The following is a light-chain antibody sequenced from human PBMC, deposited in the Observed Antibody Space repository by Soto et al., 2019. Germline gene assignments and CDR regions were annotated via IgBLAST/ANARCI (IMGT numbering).Light chain of an antibody. CDR1: QRVSTY. Sequence: DIQMTQSPSSLSASVGDRVTITCRASQRVSTYLNWYQQKPEKAPKLLTYAASSLQSGVPSRFSGSGSGTDFTLTISSLQPEDFATYYCQQSYSTPRTFGQGTKLEIK. CDR3: QQSYSTPRT. J-gene: IGKJ2*01. V-gene: IGKV1-39*01. CDR2: AAS.